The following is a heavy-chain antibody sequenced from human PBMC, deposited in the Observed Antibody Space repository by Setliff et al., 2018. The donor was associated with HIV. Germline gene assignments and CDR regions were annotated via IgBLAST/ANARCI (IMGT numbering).Heavy chain of an antibody. V-gene: IGHV4-39*01. J-gene: IGHJ4*02. CDR1: GDSIISATYF. CDR2: ISYTGST. Sequence: PSETLSLTCTVSGDSIISATYFWGWIRQPPGKGPEWIGTISYTGSTYYNPSLKSRVTMSVDTSEDQFSLMLSSVTAADTAVYFCARHKVLSFFGELLPPYFDYWGQGALVT. CDR3: ARHKVLSFFGELLPPYFDY. D-gene: IGHD3-10*01.